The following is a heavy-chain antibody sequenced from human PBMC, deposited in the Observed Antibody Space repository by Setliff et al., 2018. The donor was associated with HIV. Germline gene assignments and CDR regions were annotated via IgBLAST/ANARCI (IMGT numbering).Heavy chain of an antibody. CDR3: SVIDY. J-gene: IGHJ4*02. Sequence: SETLSLTCTVSGVSISSGSYYWSWIRQSAGKGLEWIGRIYTSGSTNDNPSLKSRVVISVDTSKNQSSLKLASVTAADTAVYYCSVIDYWGQGTLVTVSS. V-gene: IGHV4-61*02. CDR2: IYTSGST. CDR1: GVSISSGSYY.